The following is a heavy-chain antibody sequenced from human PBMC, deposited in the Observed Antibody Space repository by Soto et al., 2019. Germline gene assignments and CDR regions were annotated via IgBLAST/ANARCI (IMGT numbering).Heavy chain of an antibody. CDR2: ISPTFGTA. Sequence: SLKVSCKASGGTFSRHAIAWVRQAPGQGLEWMGGISPTFGTATYAPKFQGRVAISADRSSNTAYMELSSLRSQDTAVYYCASERSAQYFDSWGQGTVVTVSS. D-gene: IGHD1-26*01. CDR3: ASERSAQYFDS. V-gene: IGHV1-69*06. CDR1: GGTFSRHA. J-gene: IGHJ4*02.